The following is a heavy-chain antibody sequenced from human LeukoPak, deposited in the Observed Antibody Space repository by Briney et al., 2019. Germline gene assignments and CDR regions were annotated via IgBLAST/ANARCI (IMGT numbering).Heavy chain of an antibody. CDR1: GSSISSYY. D-gene: IGHD3-22*01. V-gene: IGHV4-59*01. J-gene: IGHJ6*03. CDR2: IYYSGST. Sequence: SETLSLTCTVSGSSISSYYWSWIRQPPGKGLEWIGNIYYSGSTNYNPSLKSRVTISVDTSKNQFSLKLSSVTAADTAVYYCTRGSIAYYYMDVWGKGTTVTVSS. CDR3: TRGSIAYYYMDV.